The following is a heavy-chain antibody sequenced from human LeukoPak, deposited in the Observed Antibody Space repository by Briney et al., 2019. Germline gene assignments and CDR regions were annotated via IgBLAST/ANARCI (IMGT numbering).Heavy chain of an antibody. CDR2: IGVGGTT. V-gene: IGHV3-23*01. J-gene: IGHJ5*02. CDR1: GFTFSSYG. D-gene: IGHD3-22*01. CDR3: AKTQGYYES. Sequence: AGGSLRLSCVASGFTFSSYGMNWVRQAPGKGLEWVSGIGVGGTTYYADSVKGRFTISRDTSKNTLYLQMNSLRAEDTAAYYCAKTQGYYESWGQGTLVTVSS.